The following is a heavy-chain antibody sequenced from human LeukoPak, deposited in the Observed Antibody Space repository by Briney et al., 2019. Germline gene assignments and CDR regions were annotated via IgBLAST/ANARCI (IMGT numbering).Heavy chain of an antibody. V-gene: IGHV3-53*01. D-gene: IGHD3-10*01. J-gene: IGHJ4*02. Sequence: GGSLRLSCAASGFTVSSNYMSWVRQAPGKGLEWVSVIYSGGSTYYADSVKGRFTISRDNSRNTLYLQMNSLRAEDTAVYYCATITMVRGVRNYFDYWGQGTLVTVSS. CDR2: IYSGGST. CDR1: GFTVSSNY. CDR3: ATITMVRGVRNYFDY.